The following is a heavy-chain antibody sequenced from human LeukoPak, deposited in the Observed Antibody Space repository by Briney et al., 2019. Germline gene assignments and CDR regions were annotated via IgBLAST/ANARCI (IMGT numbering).Heavy chain of an antibody. CDR2: SKNKDYAYST. Sequence: VGSLRLSCAASGFTFSDHHMDWVRQAPGKRLEWIGRSKNKDYAYSTVYAASVKGRFTFSRDDPKNSLYLQMNSLTTEDTAVYYCTRIFYYGTRGYYPDFWGQGTLVTVSS. CDR1: GFTFSDHH. CDR3: TRIFYYGTRGYYPDF. J-gene: IGHJ4*02. V-gene: IGHV3-72*01. D-gene: IGHD3-22*01.